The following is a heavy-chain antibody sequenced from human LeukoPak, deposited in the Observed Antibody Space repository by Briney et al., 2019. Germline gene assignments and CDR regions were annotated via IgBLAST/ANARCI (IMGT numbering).Heavy chain of an antibody. J-gene: IGHJ3*02. CDR1: GFTFSSYA. Sequence: GRSLRLSCAASGFTFSSYAMHWVRQAPGKGLEWVAVISYDGSNKYYADSVKGRFTISRDNSKNTLYLQMNSLRAEDTAVYYCARADIYRSSAFDIWGQGTMVTVSS. V-gene: IGHV3-30*04. D-gene: IGHD3-16*02. CDR2: ISYDGSNK. CDR3: ARADIYRSSAFDI.